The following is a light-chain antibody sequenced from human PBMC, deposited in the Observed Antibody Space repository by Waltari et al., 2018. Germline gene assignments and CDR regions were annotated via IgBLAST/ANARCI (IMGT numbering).Light chain of an antibody. CDR2: SNN. J-gene: IGLJ2*01. CDR1: SSNIGSTT. CDR3: ASWDDNLNGPV. V-gene: IGLV1-44*01. Sequence: QSVLTQPPSASGTPGQRVTISCSGSSSNIGSTTVNWYQHLPGTAPKLLIYSNNLRPSGVPDRFFGAKSGTSASLAISGLQSEDESDYFCASWDDNLNGPVFGGGTKLTVL.